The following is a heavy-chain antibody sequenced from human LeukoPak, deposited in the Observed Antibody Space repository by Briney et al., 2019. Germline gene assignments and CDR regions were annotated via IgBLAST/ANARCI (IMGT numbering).Heavy chain of an antibody. CDR3: AKWGDYDVLTGYYDSDY. D-gene: IGHD3-9*01. V-gene: IGHV3-23*01. Sequence: PGASLRLSCAASGFTFKNYAMTWVRQAPGKGLQWVSAISGRDDSTYYADSVKGQFTISRDISKNTLFLQMNNLRADDTAVCYCAKWGDYDVLTGYYDSDYWGQGTLVTVSS. J-gene: IGHJ4*02. CDR2: ISGRDDST. CDR1: GFTFKNYA.